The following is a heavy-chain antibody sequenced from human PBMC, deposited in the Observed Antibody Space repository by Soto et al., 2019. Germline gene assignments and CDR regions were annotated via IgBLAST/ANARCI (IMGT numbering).Heavy chain of an antibody. Sequence: SETLSLTCAVYGGSFSGYYWSWIRQPPGKGLEWIGEINHSGSTNYNPSLKSRVTISVDTSKNQFSLKLSSVTAADTAVYYCARPSYSDAFDIWGQGTMVTVSS. D-gene: IGHD2-21*01. J-gene: IGHJ3*02. V-gene: IGHV4-34*01. CDR1: GGSFSGYY. CDR2: INHSGST. CDR3: ARPSYSDAFDI.